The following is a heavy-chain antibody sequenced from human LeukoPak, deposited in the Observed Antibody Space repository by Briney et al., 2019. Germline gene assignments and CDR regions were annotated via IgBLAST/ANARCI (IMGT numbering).Heavy chain of an antibody. CDR2: IYSGGST. J-gene: IGHJ4*02. CDR3: ARVLIHYGAFDY. CDR1: GFTVSSNY. D-gene: IGHD3-10*01. Sequence: GGSLRLSCAASGFTVSSNYMSWVRQAPGKGLEWVSVIYSGGSTYYADSVKGRFTISRDNSKNTLYLQMNSLRAEGTAVYYCARVLIHYGAFDYWGQGTLVTVSS. V-gene: IGHV3-53*01.